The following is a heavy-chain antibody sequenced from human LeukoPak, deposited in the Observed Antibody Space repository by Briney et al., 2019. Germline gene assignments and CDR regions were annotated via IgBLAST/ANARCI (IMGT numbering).Heavy chain of an antibody. CDR3: ARDQRGGTFDI. V-gene: IGHV3-21*01. J-gene: IGHJ3*02. D-gene: IGHD3-16*01. Sequence: GGSLRLSCAASGFTFSSYRMNWVRQAPGKGLEWVSSISSNTSHIEYADSVKGRFTISRDNAKNSLFLQMNNLRGDDTAIYYCARDQRGGTFDIWGQGTMVTVSS. CDR2: ISSNTSHI. CDR1: GFTFSSYR.